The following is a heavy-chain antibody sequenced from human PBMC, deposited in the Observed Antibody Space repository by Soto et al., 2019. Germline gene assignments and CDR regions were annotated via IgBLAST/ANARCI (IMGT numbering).Heavy chain of an antibody. J-gene: IGHJ4*02. D-gene: IGHD4-4*01. CDR2: VYNIGIT. CDR1: GASVSSCPYY. Sequence: QVQLQESGPGLVKSSETLSLTCTVSGASVSSCPYYWSWIRQPPGKGLEWIGYVYNIGITKYNPSLKSRVTIFVDTSKNEFSLKLRSVTAADTALYYCARVRYSHYGDYWGQGTLVTV. V-gene: IGHV4-61*01. CDR3: ARVRYSHYGDY.